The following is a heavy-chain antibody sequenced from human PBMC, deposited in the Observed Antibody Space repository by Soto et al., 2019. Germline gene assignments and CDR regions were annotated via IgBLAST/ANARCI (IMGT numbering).Heavy chain of an antibody. CDR2: IKQDGSKK. V-gene: IGHV3-7*05. CDR3: ARPGGDYAYFDY. J-gene: IGHJ4*02. D-gene: IGHD4-17*01. Sequence: PGGSLRLSCAASGFTFSSYWMSWVRQAPGKGLEWVANIKQDGSKKYYVDTVKGRFTITRDNAKNSLFLQMNSLRVEFTAVYYCARPGGDYAYFDYWGQGTLVTVS. CDR1: GFTFSSYW.